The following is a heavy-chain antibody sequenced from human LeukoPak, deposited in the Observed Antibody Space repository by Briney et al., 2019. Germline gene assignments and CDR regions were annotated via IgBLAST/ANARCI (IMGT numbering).Heavy chain of an antibody. CDR1: AYSISSGYY. V-gene: IGHV4-38-2*02. CDR3: ARDPGDYGSGSYYDYYYYYMDV. D-gene: IGHD3-10*01. CDR2: IYHSGST. J-gene: IGHJ6*03. Sequence: SETLSLTCTVSAYSISSGYYWGWIRPPPGKGLERIGSIYHSGSTYYNPSLKSRVTISVDTSKNQFSLKLSSVTAADTAVYYCARDPGDYGSGSYYDYYYYYMDVWGKGTTVTVSS.